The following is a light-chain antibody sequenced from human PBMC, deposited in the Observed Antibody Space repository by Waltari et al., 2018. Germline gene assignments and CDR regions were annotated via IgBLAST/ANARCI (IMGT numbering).Light chain of an antibody. CDR3: SSYTSSSTVV. CDR1: SYNY. CDR2: DVS. J-gene: IGLJ2*01. Sequence: QSALTQPASVSGSPGQSITIPCTGTSYNYFSWYQQHPGKAPKLMIYDVSNRPSGVSNRFSGSKSGNTVSLTISGLQAEDEADYYCSSYTSSSTVVFGGGTKLTVL. V-gene: IGLV2-14*01.